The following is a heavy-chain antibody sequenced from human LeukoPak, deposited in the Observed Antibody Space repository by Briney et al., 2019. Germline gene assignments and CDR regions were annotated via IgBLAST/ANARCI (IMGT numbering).Heavy chain of an antibody. V-gene: IGHV1-2*02. Sequence: ASVKVSCKASGYTFTSYDINWVRQATGQGLEWMGWINPNSGGTNYAQKFQGRVTMTRDTSISTAYMELSRLTSDDTAVYSCAREYRYSGYVLDYWGQGTLVTVSS. CDR1: GYTFTSYD. J-gene: IGHJ4*02. D-gene: IGHD5-12*01. CDR3: AREYRYSGYVLDY. CDR2: INPNSGGT.